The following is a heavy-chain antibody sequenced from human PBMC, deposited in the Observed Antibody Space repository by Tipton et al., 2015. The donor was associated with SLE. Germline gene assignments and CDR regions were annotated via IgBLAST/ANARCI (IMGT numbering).Heavy chain of an antibody. CDR1: GDAINRRNYY. Sequence: TLSLTCTVSGDAINRRNYYWDWIRQPPGKGLEWIGTVYYGGSIYYNPSLQSRVTISIDTSKIQFSLRLTSVTAADTAVYFCARGVYYGFWSAYYNEEGSKTYYFDSWGQGTLVTVSS. D-gene: IGHD3-3*01. CDR2: VYYGGSI. J-gene: IGHJ4*02. CDR3: ARGVYYGFWSAYYNEEGSKTYYFDS. V-gene: IGHV4-39*07.